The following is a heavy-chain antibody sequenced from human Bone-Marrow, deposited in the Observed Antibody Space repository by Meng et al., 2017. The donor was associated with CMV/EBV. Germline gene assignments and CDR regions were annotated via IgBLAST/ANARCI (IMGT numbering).Heavy chain of an antibody. J-gene: IGHJ4*02. Sequence: GGSLRLSCAASGFTVSSNYMSWVRQAPGKGLEWVSVIYSGGSTYYADSVKGRFTISRDNSKNTLYLQMNSLRAEDTAVYYCAVRFCSGGSCAVGALGAFDYWGQGTLVTVSS. CDR1: GFTVSSNY. CDR3: AVRFCSGGSCAVGALGAFDY. D-gene: IGHD2-15*01. V-gene: IGHV3-53*01. CDR2: IYSGGST.